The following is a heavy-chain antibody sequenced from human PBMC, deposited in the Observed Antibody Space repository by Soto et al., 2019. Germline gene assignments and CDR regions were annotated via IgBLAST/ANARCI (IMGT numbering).Heavy chain of an antibody. D-gene: IGHD3-10*01. V-gene: IGHV6-1*01. Sequence: PXEALSLTCFIAGYRVSSNSAGWNWIRQSPSRGLEWLGRTYYKSKWNNDYALSVKSRITINPDTSKNQFSLHLYSVTPEDTAVYYCTGITWFRGMDVWGQGTPVTVSS. CDR2: TYYKSKWNN. CDR1: GYRVSSNSAG. CDR3: TGITWFRGMDV. J-gene: IGHJ6*02.